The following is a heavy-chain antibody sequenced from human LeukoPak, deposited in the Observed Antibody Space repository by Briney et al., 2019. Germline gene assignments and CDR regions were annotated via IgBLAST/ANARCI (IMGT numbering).Heavy chain of an antibody. CDR3: AKQLGYCSDGSCYFPY. CDR1: RFTFSSYN. Sequence: GGSLRLSCAASRFTFSSYNMNWVRQAPGKGLEWVSAISNNGGYTYYADSVQGRFTISRDNSKSTLCLQMNSLRAEDTAVYYCAKQLGYCSDGSCYFPYWGQGTLVTVSS. J-gene: IGHJ4*02. CDR2: ISNNGGYT. D-gene: IGHD2-15*01. V-gene: IGHV3-23*01.